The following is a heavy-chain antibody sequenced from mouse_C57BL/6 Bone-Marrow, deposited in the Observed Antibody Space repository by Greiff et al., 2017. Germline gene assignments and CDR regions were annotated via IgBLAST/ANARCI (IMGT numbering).Heavy chain of an antibody. D-gene: IGHD2-10*02. Sequence: EVQLQESGAELVRPGASVKLSCTASGFNIKDDYMHWVKQRPEQGLEWIGWIDPENGDTEYASKFQGKATITADTSSNTAYLQLSSRTSEDTAVYYCTTYGNFEFAYWGQGTLVTVSA. V-gene: IGHV14-4*01. CDR3: TTYGNFEFAY. J-gene: IGHJ3*01. CDR2: IDPENGDT. CDR1: GFNIKDDY.